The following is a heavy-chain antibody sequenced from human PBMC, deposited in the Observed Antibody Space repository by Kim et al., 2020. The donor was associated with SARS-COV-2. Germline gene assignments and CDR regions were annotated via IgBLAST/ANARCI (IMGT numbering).Heavy chain of an antibody. Sequence: NYRPSFQGHVTISADKSISTSYLQWSSLKASDTAMYYCARHSSSTSCLRVWGQGTLVTVSS. D-gene: IGHD2-2*01. J-gene: IGHJ4*02. CDR3: ARHSSSTSCLRV. V-gene: IGHV5-10-1*01.